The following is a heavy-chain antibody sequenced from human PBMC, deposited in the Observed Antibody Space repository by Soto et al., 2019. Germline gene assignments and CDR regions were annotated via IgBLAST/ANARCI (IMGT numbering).Heavy chain of an antibody. D-gene: IGHD3-16*01. Sequence: ASVKVSCKASGYTFTSYDINWVRQATGQGLEWMGWMNPNSGNTGYAQKFQGRVTMTRNTSISTAYMELSSLRSEDTAVYYCARGHYDYIWGSQLIDYMDVWGKGTTVTVSS. V-gene: IGHV1-8*01. CDR3: ARGHYDYIWGSQLIDYMDV. CDR1: GYTFTSYD. J-gene: IGHJ6*03. CDR2: MNPNSGNT.